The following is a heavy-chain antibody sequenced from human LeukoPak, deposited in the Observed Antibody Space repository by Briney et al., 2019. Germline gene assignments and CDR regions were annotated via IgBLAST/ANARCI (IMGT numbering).Heavy chain of an antibody. V-gene: IGHV4-59*12. CDR1: GGSISSYY. Sequence: SETLSLTCTVSGGSISSYYWDWIRQPPGGGLEWIGSIFYRGSTNYNPSLKSRVTISVDMSKNQFSLKANSVTAADTAVFYCASFSESDAFDIWGQGTMVTVSS. J-gene: IGHJ3*02. CDR2: IFYRGST. D-gene: IGHD2/OR15-2a*01. CDR3: ASFSESDAFDI.